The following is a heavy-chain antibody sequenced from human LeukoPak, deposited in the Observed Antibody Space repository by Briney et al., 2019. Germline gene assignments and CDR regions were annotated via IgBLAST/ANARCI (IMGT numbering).Heavy chain of an antibody. D-gene: IGHD6-19*01. V-gene: IGHV1-2*02. Sequence: ASVKVSCKASGYTFTGYYIHWVRQAPGHGLEWMAWINPNSGGTNYAQKFQGRVTMTRDTSISTAYMELSRLRSDDTAVYYCTRALSSGWYDPQDYWGQGTLVTVSS. CDR3: TRALSSGWYDPQDY. CDR1: GYTFTGYY. J-gene: IGHJ4*02. CDR2: INPNSGGT.